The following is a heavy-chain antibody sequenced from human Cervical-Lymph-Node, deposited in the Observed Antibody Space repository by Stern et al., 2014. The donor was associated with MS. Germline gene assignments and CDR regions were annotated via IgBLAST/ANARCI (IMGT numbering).Heavy chain of an antibody. J-gene: IGHJ4*02. CDR3: ARDTSSPERSDW. V-gene: IGHV3-53*01. CDR2: ITNVGST. CDR1: GFTVSRDY. D-gene: IGHD1-1*01. Sequence: EVQLVESGGGVIQPGGSLRLSCTASGFTVSRDYMTWVRQAPGKGMEWVSLITNVGSTFYTDCVKGRFTISRDDSKNTVYLHMTSLRADDTAMYYCARDTSSPERSDWWGQGTLVTVSS.